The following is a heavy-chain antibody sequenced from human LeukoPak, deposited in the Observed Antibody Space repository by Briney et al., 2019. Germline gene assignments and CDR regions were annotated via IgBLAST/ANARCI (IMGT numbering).Heavy chain of an antibody. CDR2: IWYDGSNK. CDR3: ARDARYCSGGSCHSLVYYGMDV. V-gene: IGHV3-33*01. D-gene: IGHD2-15*01. CDR1: GFTFSSYG. J-gene: IGHJ6*02. Sequence: TGGSLRLSCAASGFTFSSYGMHWVRQAPGKGLEWVAVIWYDGSNKYYADSVKGRFTISRDNSKNTLYLQMNSLRAEDTAVYYCARDARYCSGGSCHSLVYYGMDVWGQGTTVTVPS.